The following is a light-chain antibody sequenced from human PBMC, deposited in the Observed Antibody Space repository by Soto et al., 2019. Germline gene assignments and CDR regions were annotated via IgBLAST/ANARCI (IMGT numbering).Light chain of an antibody. Sequence: EVVLTQSPDTLSLSPGERATLSCRASQSVSSNYLAWYQQKPGQAPRLLIYGASSRATGIPDRFSGSGSGTDFTLTISRLEPEDFAVYYCQHYGSSPETFGQGTKVEIK. CDR3: QHYGSSPET. CDR1: QSVSSNY. J-gene: IGKJ1*01. CDR2: GAS. V-gene: IGKV3-20*01.